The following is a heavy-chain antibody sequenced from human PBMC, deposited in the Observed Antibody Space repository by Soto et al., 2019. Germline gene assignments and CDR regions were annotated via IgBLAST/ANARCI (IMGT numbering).Heavy chain of an antibody. CDR2: IYYSGST. D-gene: IGHD2-2*01. CDR1: GGSISSSSYY. CDR3: ARGYCSSTSCHYYYYYYMDV. V-gene: IGHV4-39*01. J-gene: IGHJ6*03. Sequence: SETLSLTCTVSGGSISSSSYYWGWIRQPPGKGLEWIGSIYYSGSTYYNPSLKSRVTISVDTSKNQFSLKLSSVTAADTAVYYCARGYCSSTSCHYYYYYYMDVWGKGTTVTVSS.